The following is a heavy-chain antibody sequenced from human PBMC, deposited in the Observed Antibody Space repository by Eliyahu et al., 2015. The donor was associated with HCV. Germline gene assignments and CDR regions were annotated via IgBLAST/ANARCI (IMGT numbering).Heavy chain of an antibody. J-gene: IGHJ4*02. CDR2: IWYDGSNK. CDR1: GFTFSSYG. CDR3: AREVGYSSGWYYDY. D-gene: IGHD6-19*01. V-gene: IGHV3-33*01. Sequence: LRLSCAASGFTFSSYGIHWVRQAPGKGLXWVAVIWYDGSNKYYADSVKGRFTISRDNSKNTLYLQMNSLRAEDTAVYYCAREVGYSSGWYYDYWGQGTLVTVSS.